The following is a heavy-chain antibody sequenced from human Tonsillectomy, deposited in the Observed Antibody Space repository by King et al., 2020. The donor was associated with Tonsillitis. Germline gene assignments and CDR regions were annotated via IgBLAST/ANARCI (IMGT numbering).Heavy chain of an antibody. J-gene: IGHJ6*03. Sequence: VQLQESGPGLVKPSETLSLTCTVSGGSISSYYWSWIRQPPGKGLEWIGYIYDTGSTNYNPSLKSRVTLSVDTSKNQFSLKLSSVTAADTAVCYCARTHEVNNYPYYSYYMAVGGEGTTVTVYS. CDR2: IYDTGST. D-gene: IGHD1/OR15-1a*01. V-gene: IGHV4-59*01. CDR1: GGSISSYY. CDR3: ARTHEVNNYPYYSYYMAV.